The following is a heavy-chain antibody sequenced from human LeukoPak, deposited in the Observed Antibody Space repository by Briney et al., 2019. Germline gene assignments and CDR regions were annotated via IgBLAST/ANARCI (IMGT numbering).Heavy chain of an antibody. J-gene: IGHJ4*02. D-gene: IGHD5-18*01. CDR2: ISGSGGST. CDR3: AKDDEYSYGTDY. V-gene: IGHV3-23*01. CDR1: GFTLSSYA. Sequence: GGSLRLSCVASGFTLSSYAMTWVRQAPGKGLEWVSAISGSGGSTYYADSVKGRFTISRDNSKNTLYLQMNSLRAEDTAVYYCAKDDEYSYGTDYWGQGTLVTVSS.